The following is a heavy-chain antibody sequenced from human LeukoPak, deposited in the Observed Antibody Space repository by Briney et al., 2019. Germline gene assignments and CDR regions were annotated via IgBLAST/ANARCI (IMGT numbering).Heavy chain of an antibody. D-gene: IGHD5-12*01. CDR1: GFTFSTYW. J-gene: IGHJ5*02. V-gene: IGHV3-7*01. CDR2: IKQDGSEK. Sequence: PGGSLRLSCAASGFTFSTYWRSWVRQAPGKGLEWVANIKQDGSEKYYVASVKGRFTISRDNANSSLFLQMNGLRVEDTAVYYCARALVATFEAFWFDPWGQGTLVTVSS. CDR3: ARALVATFEAFWFDP.